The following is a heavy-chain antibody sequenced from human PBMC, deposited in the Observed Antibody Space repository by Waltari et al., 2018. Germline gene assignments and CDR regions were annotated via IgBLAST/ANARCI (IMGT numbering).Heavy chain of an antibody. Sequence: QVQLVQSGAEVKKPGASVKVSCKVSGYTLTELSMHWVRQAPGKGLEWMGGFDPEDGETIYAQKFKGRVTMTEDTATDTAYMELSSLRSEDTAVYYCTMYYYDSSGYQSGAFDIWGQGTMVTVSS. J-gene: IGHJ3*02. CDR3: TMYYYDSSGYQSGAFDI. CDR2: FDPEDGET. CDR1: GYTLTELS. V-gene: IGHV1-24*01. D-gene: IGHD3-22*01.